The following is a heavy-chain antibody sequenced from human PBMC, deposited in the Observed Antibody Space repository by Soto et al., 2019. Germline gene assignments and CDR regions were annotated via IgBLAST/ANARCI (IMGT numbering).Heavy chain of an antibody. Sequence: PGASVKVSCKASGYIFTDYYIHWVRQAPGQGLEWMGWINSNSGGTNYAEKFQGRVTMTRDTSISTANMELSGLTYDDTAVYYCARDPLPILEVLATPPFDYWGQGTPVTVSS. J-gene: IGHJ4*02. CDR2: INSNSGGT. CDR1: GYIFTDYY. CDR3: ARDPLPILEVLATPPFDY. D-gene: IGHD2-15*01. V-gene: IGHV1-2*02.